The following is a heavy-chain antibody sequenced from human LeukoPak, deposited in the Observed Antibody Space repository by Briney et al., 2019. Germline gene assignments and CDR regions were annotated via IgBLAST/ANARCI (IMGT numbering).Heavy chain of an antibody. CDR2: ISSSSSTV. D-gene: IGHD4-17*01. Sequence: GGSLRLSCVASGFTFSIYSMNWVRQAPGKGLEWVSYISSSSSTVNYADSVKGRFTISRDNAKNSLYLQMNSLRDEDTAVYYCARDSQDYGPTFDYWGQGTLVTVSS. CDR1: GFTFSIYS. CDR3: ARDSQDYGPTFDY. V-gene: IGHV3-48*02. J-gene: IGHJ4*02.